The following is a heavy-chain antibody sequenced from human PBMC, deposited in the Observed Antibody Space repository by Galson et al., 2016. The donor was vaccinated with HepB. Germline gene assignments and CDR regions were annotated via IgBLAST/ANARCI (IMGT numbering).Heavy chain of an antibody. CDR2: ITGACGTT. V-gene: IGHV3-23*01. CDR1: GCTFSSYV. D-gene: IGHD5-12*01. Sequence: SLRLSRAASGCTFSSYVMSWVRQAPGKGLEWVAAITGACGTTDYTDSGKGRFTIFRDNSKSTVYLQMNNLRAEDTAVYYCANPAVYRGYDLSWGQGVLVTVSS. CDR3: ANPAVYRGYDLS. J-gene: IGHJ4*02.